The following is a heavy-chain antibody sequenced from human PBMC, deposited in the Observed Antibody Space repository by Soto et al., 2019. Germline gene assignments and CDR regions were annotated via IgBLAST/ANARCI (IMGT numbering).Heavy chain of an antibody. CDR3: ATKPTYYYDSSGYYYDNWFDP. D-gene: IGHD3-22*01. V-gene: IGHV1-24*01. CDR1: GYTLTELS. Sequence: ASVKVSCKVSGYTLTELSMHWVRQAPGKGLEWMGGFDPEDGETIYAQKFQGRVTMTEDTSTDTAYTELSSLRSEDTAVYYCATKPTYYYDSSGYYYDNWFDPWGQGTLVTVS. J-gene: IGHJ5*02. CDR2: FDPEDGET.